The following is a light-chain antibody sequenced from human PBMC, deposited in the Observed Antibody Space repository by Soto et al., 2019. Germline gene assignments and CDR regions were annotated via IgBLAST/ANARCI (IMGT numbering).Light chain of an antibody. J-gene: IGLJ1*01. CDR1: SSNIGNSY. CDR3: AAWDDSLNTYV. V-gene: IGLV1-44*01. Sequence: QSVLTQPPSVSAAPGQKVTISCSGSSSNIGNSYVSWYQQLPGTAPKLLIYENNQRPSGVPDRFSGSKSGTSASLAISGLQSEDEADYYCAAWDDSLNTYVFGSGTKVTVL. CDR2: ENN.